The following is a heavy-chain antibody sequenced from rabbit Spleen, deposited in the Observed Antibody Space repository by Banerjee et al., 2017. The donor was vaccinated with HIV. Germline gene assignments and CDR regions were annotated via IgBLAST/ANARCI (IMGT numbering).Heavy chain of an antibody. J-gene: IGHJ4*01. Sequence: QEQLVESGGGLVQPEGSLTLTCKASGFSFSDRDVMCWVRQAPGKGLEWIACINASTGKPVYATWASGRFTISRTSSTTVTLRMTSLTAADRATYFCARDLVAVIGWNFNLWGQGTLVTVS. V-gene: IGHV1S45*01. CDR3: ARDLVAVIGWNFNL. CDR1: GFSFSDRDV. CDR2: INASTGKP. D-gene: IGHD1-1*01.